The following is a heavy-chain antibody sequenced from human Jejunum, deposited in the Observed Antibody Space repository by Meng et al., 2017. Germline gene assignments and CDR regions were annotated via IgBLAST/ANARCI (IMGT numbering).Heavy chain of an antibody. CDR3: VRGEFAMLARFDF. D-gene: IGHD2-2*01. CDR1: GGYINKENW. J-gene: IGHJ4*02. CDR2: IYNGGNT. Sequence: QVQLQESGPGLVKPSGTRSLTCAVSGGYINKENWWSWVRQSPERGLEWIGEIYNGGNTNYNPSLNRRVTMSVDESTNQMSLKLTSVTAADTAVYYCVRGEFAMLARFDFWGQGILVTVSS. V-gene: IGHV4-4*02.